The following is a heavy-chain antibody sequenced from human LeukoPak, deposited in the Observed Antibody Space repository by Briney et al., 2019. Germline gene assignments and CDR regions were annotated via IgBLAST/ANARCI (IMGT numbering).Heavy chain of an antibody. Sequence: GGSLRLSCAASGFTFSTHWLCWVRQAPGKGLEWVANIKQDGSEKYYVDSVKGRFTISRDNAKNSLYLQMNSLRAEDTAVYYCARARQGDGDYWGQGTLVTVSS. V-gene: IGHV3-7*05. CDR1: GFTFSTHW. J-gene: IGHJ4*02. CDR2: IKQDGSEK. D-gene: IGHD3-10*01. CDR3: ARARQGDGDY.